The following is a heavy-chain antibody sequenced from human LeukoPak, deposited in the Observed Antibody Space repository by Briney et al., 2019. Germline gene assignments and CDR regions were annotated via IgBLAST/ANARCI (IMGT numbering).Heavy chain of an antibody. CDR1: GYTFTGYY. J-gene: IGHJ6*02. CDR2: INPNSGGT. D-gene: IGHD3-10*01. CDR3: ARGRLLIWFGESITYYGMDV. Sequence: ASVKVSCKASGYTFTGYYMHWVRQAPGQGLEWMGWINPNSGGTNYAQKFQGRVTMTRDTSISTAYMELSRLRSDDTAVYYCARGRLLIWFGESITYYGMDVWGQGTTVTVSS. V-gene: IGHV1-2*02.